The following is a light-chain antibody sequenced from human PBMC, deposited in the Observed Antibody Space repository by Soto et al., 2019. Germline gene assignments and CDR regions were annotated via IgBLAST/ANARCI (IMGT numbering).Light chain of an antibody. Sequence: EIVLTQSPATLSLSPGERATLSCRASQSVSSNLAWYQQKPGQAPRLLIYGTSARATGIPARFTGSGSGTEFTLTISSLQSEDFAVYYCQQRSNWPGTFGQGTRLEIK. CDR1: QSVSSN. CDR3: QQRSNWPGT. V-gene: IGKV3-15*01. CDR2: GTS. J-gene: IGKJ5*01.